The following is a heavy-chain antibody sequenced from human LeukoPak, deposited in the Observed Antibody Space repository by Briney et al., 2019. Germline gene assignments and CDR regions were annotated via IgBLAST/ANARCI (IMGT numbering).Heavy chain of an antibody. CDR1: GYTFTGYY. V-gene: IGHV1-2*02. Sequence: ASVEVSCKASGYTFTGYYMHWVRQAPGQGLEWMGWINPNSGGTNYAQKFQGRVTMTRDTSISTAYMELSRLRSDDTAVYYCARVTVTPDSYYFDYWGQGTLVTVSS. CDR3: ARVTVTPDSYYFDY. D-gene: IGHD4-11*01. J-gene: IGHJ4*02. CDR2: INPNSGGT.